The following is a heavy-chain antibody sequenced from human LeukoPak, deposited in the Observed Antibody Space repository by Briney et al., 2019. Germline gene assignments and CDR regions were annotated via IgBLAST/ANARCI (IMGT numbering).Heavy chain of an antibody. CDR3: ARSGVGYFYDNTGYYPLDY. D-gene: IGHD3-22*01. V-gene: IGHV1-46*01. J-gene: IGHJ4*02. CDR2: INPTGGST. Sequence: GASVKVSCKASGYTFTSYHIHWARQAPGQGLEWMGVINPTGGSTSYAQKFQGRVTMTRDTSTSTVYMELSSLRSGDTAVYYCARSGVGYFYDNTGYYPLDYWGQGTLVTVSS. CDR1: GYTFTSYH.